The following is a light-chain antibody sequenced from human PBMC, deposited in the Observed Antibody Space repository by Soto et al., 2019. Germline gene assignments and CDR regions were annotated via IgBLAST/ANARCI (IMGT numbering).Light chain of an antibody. J-gene: IGKJ5*01. Sequence: NVLTHSPSTLSLAPLYRATLSFMASQSVSSYLACYQQKPGQAPSLLIYDASNRATGIPDRFRGSGSGTDFTLTNSSLEPEDFGVYYCQQRSDWPSITFGQGTRLEIK. CDR2: DAS. CDR1: QSVSSY. CDR3: QQRSDWPSIT. V-gene: IGKV3-11*01.